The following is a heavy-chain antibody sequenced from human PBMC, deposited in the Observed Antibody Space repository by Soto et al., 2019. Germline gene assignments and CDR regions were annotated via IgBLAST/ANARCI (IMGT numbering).Heavy chain of an antibody. CDR1: GFSFGDYA. CDR2: ISCDSSTI. Sequence: GGSLRLSCAASGFSFGDYAMHWVRQAPGKGLEWVSGISCDSSTIVYADSVKGRFTISRDNAKNSLYLQMNSLRAEDTAVYYCARDPSIVLVPAATYYYYYYGMDVWGQGTTVTVSS. J-gene: IGHJ6*02. V-gene: IGHV3-9*01. CDR3: ARDPSIVLVPAATYYYYYYGMDV. D-gene: IGHD2-2*01.